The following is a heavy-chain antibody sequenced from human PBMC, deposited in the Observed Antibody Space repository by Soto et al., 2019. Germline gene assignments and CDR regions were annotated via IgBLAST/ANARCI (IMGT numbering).Heavy chain of an antibody. V-gene: IGHV1-69*01. CDR3: ARVIGIAAAGFGWFDP. CDR2: IIPIFGTA. J-gene: IGHJ5*02. D-gene: IGHD6-13*01. CDR1: GGTFSSYA. Sequence: QVQLVQSGAEVKKPGSSVKVSCKASGGTFSSYAISWVRQAPGQGLEWMGGIIPIFGTANYAQKFQGRVTISADESTSTAYMELSSLRSEDTAVYYCARVIGIAAAGFGWFDPWGQGTLVTVSS.